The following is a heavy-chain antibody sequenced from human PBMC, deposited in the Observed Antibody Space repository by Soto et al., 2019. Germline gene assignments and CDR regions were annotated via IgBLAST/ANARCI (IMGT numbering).Heavy chain of an antibody. Sequence: EVQLVESGGGLVQPGRSLRLSCAASGFTFDDYAMHWVRQAPGKGLEWVSGISWNSGSIGYADSVKGRFTISRDNAKNSLYLQMNSLRAEDTALYYCAKDMGAAAGTSPFDYWGQGTLVTVSS. J-gene: IGHJ4*02. D-gene: IGHD6-13*01. CDR3: AKDMGAAAGTSPFDY. V-gene: IGHV3-9*01. CDR2: ISWNSGSI. CDR1: GFTFDDYA.